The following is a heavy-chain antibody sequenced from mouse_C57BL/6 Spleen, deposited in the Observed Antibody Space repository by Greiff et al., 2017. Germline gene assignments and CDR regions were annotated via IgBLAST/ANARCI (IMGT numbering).Heavy chain of an antibody. CDR2: IDPSDSET. CDR1: GYTFTSYW. J-gene: IGHJ2*01. CDR3: ARIYYDYDVDY. D-gene: IGHD2-4*01. V-gene: IGHV1-52*01. Sequence: QVQLQQSGAELVRPGSSVKLSCKASGYTFTSYWMHWVKQRPIQGLEWIGNIDPSDSETHSNQKFKDKATLTVDKSSSTAYMQLSSLTSEDSAVYYCARIYYDYDVDYWGQGTTLTVSS.